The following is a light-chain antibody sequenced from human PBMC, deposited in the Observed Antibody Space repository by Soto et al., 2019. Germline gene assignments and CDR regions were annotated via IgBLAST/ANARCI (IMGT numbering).Light chain of an antibody. Sequence: EIVLTQSPGTLSLSQGERATLSCRASQSVSSSYLAWYQQKPGQAPRLLIYGASSRATGIPDRFSGSGSGTDFPLTISRLEPEDFEVYYCQQYGSSPFPFGQGTRLRLN. J-gene: IGKJ5*01. CDR3: QQYGSSPFP. V-gene: IGKV3-20*01. CDR2: GAS. CDR1: QSVSSSY.